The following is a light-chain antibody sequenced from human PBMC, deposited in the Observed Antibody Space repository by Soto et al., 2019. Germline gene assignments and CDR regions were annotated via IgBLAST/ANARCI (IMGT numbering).Light chain of an antibody. CDR3: QQYDSYFPA. V-gene: IGKV1-5*01. CDR2: DAF. CDR1: QSISGW. J-gene: IGKJ1*01. Sequence: DIQMTQSPSTLSASVGDRVTITCRASQSISGWLAWYQQKPGKAPKPLIYDAFRLESGVPARFSGSGSGTEFTLTISTLQPDDFATHYCQQYDSYFPAFGQGTKVEIK.